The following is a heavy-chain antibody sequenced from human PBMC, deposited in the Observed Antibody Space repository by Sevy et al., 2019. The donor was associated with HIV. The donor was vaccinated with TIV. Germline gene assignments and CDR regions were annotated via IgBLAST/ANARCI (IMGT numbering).Heavy chain of an antibody. V-gene: IGHV1-24*01. CDR1: GYTLTELS. J-gene: IGHJ4*02. CDR2: FDPEDGET. D-gene: IGHD3-10*01. CDR3: ATEAVRGVTHYNVSGY. Sequence: GESLKISCKVSGYTLTELSMHWVRQAPGKGLEWMGGFDPEDGETIYAQKFQGRVTMTEDTSTDTAYMELSSLRSEDTAVYYCATEAVRGVTHYNVSGYWGQGTLVTVSS.